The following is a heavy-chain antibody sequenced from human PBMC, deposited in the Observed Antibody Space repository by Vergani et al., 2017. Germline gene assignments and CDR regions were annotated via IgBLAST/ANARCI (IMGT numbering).Heavy chain of an antibody. CDR1: GFTFSSYA. V-gene: IGHV3-23*04. D-gene: IGHD1-1*01. CDR3: AKVDSWNPEPYYFDY. J-gene: IGHJ4*02. CDR2: ISGSSGST. Sequence: VQLVESGGGVVQPGRSLRLSCAASGFTFSSYAMSWVRQAPGKGLEWVSAISGSSGSTYYADSVKGRFTISRDNSKNTLYLQMNSLRAEDTAVYYCAKVDSWNPEPYYFDYWGQGTLVTVSS.